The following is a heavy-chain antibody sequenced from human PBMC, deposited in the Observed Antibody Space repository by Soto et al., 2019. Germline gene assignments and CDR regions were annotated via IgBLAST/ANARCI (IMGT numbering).Heavy chain of an antibody. D-gene: IGHD1-26*01. CDR2: IYYSGST. Sequence: QVQLQESGPGLVKPSQTLSLTCTVSGGSISSGGYYWSWIRQHPGKGLEWIGYIYYSGSTYYNPSLKSRVTISVDTSKNQFSLKLSSVTAADTAVYYCARAVPYSGSTGAGGFDDWGQGTLVTVSS. CDR3: ARAVPYSGSTGAGGFDD. V-gene: IGHV4-31*03. J-gene: IGHJ4*02. CDR1: GGSISSGGYY.